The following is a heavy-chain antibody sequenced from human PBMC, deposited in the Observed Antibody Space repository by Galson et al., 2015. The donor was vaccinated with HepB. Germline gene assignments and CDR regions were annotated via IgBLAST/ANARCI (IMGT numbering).Heavy chain of an antibody. Sequence: QSGAEVKKPGESLRISCQGSGYSFTNYWISWVRQMPGKGLEWMGRVDPSDSYSDYSPSFQGHVSISVDKSISTAYLQWSSLKASDTAIYYCARLRGHDAYIGVYGMDVWGLGTTVTVSS. J-gene: IGHJ6*02. V-gene: IGHV5-10-1*01. D-gene: IGHD5-24*01. CDR3: ARLRGHDAYIGVYGMDV. CDR2: VDPSDSYS. CDR1: GYSFTNYW.